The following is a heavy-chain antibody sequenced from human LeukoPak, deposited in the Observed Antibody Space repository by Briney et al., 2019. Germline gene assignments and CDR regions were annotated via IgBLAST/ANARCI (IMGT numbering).Heavy chain of an antibody. J-gene: IGHJ4*02. Sequence: PGGSLRLSCAASGFTFSSYSMNWVRRAPGKGLEWVSYISSSSSTIYYADSVKGRFTISRDNAKNSLYLQMNSLRAEDTAVYYCTRDRSRAEDDWGQGTLVTVSS. CDR3: TRDRSRAEDD. V-gene: IGHV3-48*01. CDR1: GFTFSSYS. D-gene: IGHD1-14*01. CDR2: ISSSSSTI.